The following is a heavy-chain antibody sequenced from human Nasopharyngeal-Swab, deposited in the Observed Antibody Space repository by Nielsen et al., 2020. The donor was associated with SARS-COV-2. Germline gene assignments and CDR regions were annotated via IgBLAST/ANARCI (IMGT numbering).Heavy chain of an antibody. J-gene: IGHJ4*02. D-gene: IGHD1-26*01. CDR1: GFTFGDYY. Sequence: GGSLRLSCAASGFTFGDYYLSWIRQAPGKGLEWVSYISNSGDTIYYADSVKGRFTISRDNAKNSLYLQINSLRAEDTAMYYCARDSRIVGATGSNDYWGQGTLVTVSS. CDR3: ARDSRIVGATGSNDY. CDR2: ISNSGDTI. V-gene: IGHV3-11*04.